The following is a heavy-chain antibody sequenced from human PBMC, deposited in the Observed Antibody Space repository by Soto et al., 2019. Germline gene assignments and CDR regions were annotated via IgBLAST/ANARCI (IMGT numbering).Heavy chain of an antibody. Sequence: EVQLVESGGGLVQPGGSLRLSCTASGFTFSDSWMTWVRQAPGKGLEWVARIKPDESEKKYADSVKGRFSISRDNAKNSMYLQMDSLRGEDKAVYYCVRGGSNYAYWGQGTLVTVSS. D-gene: IGHD4-4*01. CDR1: GFTFSDSW. V-gene: IGHV3-7*01. CDR3: VRGGSNYAY. CDR2: IKPDESEK. J-gene: IGHJ4*02.